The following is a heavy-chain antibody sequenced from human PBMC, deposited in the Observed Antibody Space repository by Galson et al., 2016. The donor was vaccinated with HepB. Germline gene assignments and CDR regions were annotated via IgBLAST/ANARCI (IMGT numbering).Heavy chain of an antibody. D-gene: IGHD3/OR15-3a*01. J-gene: IGHJ2*01. V-gene: IGHV4-61*02. CDR1: GGSISSGSYY. CDR3: ASYGKWVDY. CDR2: IYTSGST. Sequence: TLSLTCTVSGGSISSGSYYWSWIRQPAGKGLEWIGRIYTSGSTNYNPSLKSRVTISVDTSKNQFSLKLSPVTAADTAVYYCASYGKWVDYWGRGTLVTVSS.